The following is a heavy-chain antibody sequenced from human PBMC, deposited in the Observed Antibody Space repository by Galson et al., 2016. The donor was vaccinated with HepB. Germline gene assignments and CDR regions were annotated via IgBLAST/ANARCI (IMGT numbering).Heavy chain of an antibody. D-gene: IGHD6-13*01. V-gene: IGHV3-53*01. Sequence: SLRLSCAASGISVSNNYMIWVRQAPGKGLEWVSSIYSGGATHYADSVQGRFTISRDSSKNTLYLQMNSLRAEDTAVYFCARDPNAAATGTWGWGQGTLVTVSS. J-gene: IGHJ4*02. CDR3: ARDPNAAATGTWG. CDR1: GISVSNNY. CDR2: IYSGGAT.